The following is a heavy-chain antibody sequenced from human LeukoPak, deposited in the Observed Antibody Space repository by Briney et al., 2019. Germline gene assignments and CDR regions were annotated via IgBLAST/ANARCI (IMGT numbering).Heavy chain of an antibody. CDR2: TYYSGST. J-gene: IGHJ6*02. CDR3: ARVLGGSGSYSYYYGMDV. CDR1: GGSISSYY. V-gene: IGHV4-59*01. D-gene: IGHD3-10*01. Sequence: PSETLSLTCTVSGGSISSYYWSWIRQPPGKGLEWIGYTYYSGSTNYNPSLKSRVTISVDTSKNQFSLKLSSVTAADTAVYYCARVLGGSGSYSYYYGMDVWGQGTTVTVSS.